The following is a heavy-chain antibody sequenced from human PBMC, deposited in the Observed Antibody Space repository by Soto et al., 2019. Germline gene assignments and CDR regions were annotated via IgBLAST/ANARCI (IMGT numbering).Heavy chain of an antibody. CDR2: ISAYSGNT. Sequence: GASVKVSCKASGYSFTSYGISWVRQAPGQGLEWMGCISAYSGNTNYAQKLQGRVTMTTDTSTSTAYMELRSLRSDDTAVYYCARNYYDSSGYYPRWFDPWGQGXLVTVSS. V-gene: IGHV1-18*01. CDR1: GYSFTSYG. CDR3: ARNYYDSSGYYPRWFDP. J-gene: IGHJ5*02. D-gene: IGHD3-22*01.